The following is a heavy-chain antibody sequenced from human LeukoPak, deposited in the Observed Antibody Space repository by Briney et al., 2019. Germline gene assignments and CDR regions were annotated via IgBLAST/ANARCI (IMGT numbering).Heavy chain of an antibody. CDR3: ARGQGHCSGGTCYSKWVDY. D-gene: IGHD2-15*01. J-gene: IGHJ4*02. CDR1: SVSISNYF. CDR2: IYTSGTT. Sequence: SETLSLTCTVSSVSISNYFWSWIRQPAGKGLEWIRRIYTSGTTNYNPSLKSRVTMSVDTSKNQFSLRLRSVTAADTAVYYCARGQGHCSGGTCYSKWVDYWGQGTLVTVPS. V-gene: IGHV4-4*07.